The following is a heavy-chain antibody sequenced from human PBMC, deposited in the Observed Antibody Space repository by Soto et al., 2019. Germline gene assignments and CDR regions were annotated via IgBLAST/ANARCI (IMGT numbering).Heavy chain of an antibody. CDR1: GFTVSSNF. Sequence: GWSLRLSCAASGFTVSSNFMSWVRQAPGKGLEWVSIIYSDGSTYYADSVKGRFTISRDNSKNTLYLQMNSLRADDTAVYYCDSRRNPYGAYDYWGQGTLVTVSS. J-gene: IGHJ4*02. CDR2: IYSDGST. CDR3: DSRRNPYGAYDY. D-gene: IGHD4-17*01. V-gene: IGHV3-66*01.